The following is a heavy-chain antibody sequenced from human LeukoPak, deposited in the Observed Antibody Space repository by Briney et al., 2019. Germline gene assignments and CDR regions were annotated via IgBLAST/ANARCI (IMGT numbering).Heavy chain of an antibody. CDR1: GFTFSNAC. Sequence: GGSLRLSCAASGFTFSNACMSWVRQAPGKGLEWVGHIKGKAEGGTTDYAAPVQGRFTISRDDSKNTLYLQMNSLKTEDTAVYYCTTATAYGVEPFDYWGQGTLVTVSS. J-gene: IGHJ4*02. D-gene: IGHD4-17*01. V-gene: IGHV3-15*01. CDR2: IKGKAEGGTT. CDR3: TTATAYGVEPFDY.